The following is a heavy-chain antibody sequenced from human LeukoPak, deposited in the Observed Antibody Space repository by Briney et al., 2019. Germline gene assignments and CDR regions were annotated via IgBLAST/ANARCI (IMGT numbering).Heavy chain of an antibody. Sequence: GGSLRLSCAASGFTFSSYGMHWVRQAPGKGLEWVAHIGGSGTTTYHADSVEGRFTISTDNSKNTLYLQMNSLRAEDTAVYYCATDNYFASGSNPRGGFDHWGQGTLVTVSS. V-gene: IGHV3-23*01. D-gene: IGHD3-10*01. CDR3: ATDNYFASGSNPRGGFDH. CDR2: IGGSGTTT. CDR1: GFTFSSYG. J-gene: IGHJ4*02.